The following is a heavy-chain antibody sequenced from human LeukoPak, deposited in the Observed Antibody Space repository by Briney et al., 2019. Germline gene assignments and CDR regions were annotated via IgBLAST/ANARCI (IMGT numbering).Heavy chain of an antibody. Sequence: GGSLRLSCAASGLSFSTFAMSWVRQGPARGLEWVSSNIGNGETVYADVVKGRFTLSSDSARTTVYFQLNNMRVEDKAIYYCAKASWVSSTDAVRWGQGTLVTVSS. CDR1: GLSFSTFA. J-gene: IGHJ4*02. CDR3: AKASWVSSTDAVR. D-gene: IGHD3-16*01. CDR2: NIGNGET. V-gene: IGHV3-23*01.